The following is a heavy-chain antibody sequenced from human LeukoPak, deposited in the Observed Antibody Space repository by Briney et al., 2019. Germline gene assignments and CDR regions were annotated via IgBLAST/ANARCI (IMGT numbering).Heavy chain of an antibody. CDR2: IKHDGSET. CDR3: SATSGRTGGNS. D-gene: IGHD3-16*01. CDR1: GFIFSSTW. J-gene: IGHJ4*02. V-gene: IGHV3-7*03. Sequence: GGSLRLSCAASGFIFSSTWMTWVRQAPGKGPEWVAYIKHDGSETNYVDSVKGRFTVSRDNVKNSLYLQMNSLRADGTAVYYCSATSGRTGGNSWGQGALVTVSS.